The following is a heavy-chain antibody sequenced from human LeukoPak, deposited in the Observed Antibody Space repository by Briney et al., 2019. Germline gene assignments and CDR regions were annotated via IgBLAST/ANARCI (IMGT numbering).Heavy chain of an antibody. CDR1: GGSISSGGHY. CDR2: IYDSRFT. V-gene: IGHV4-31*03. CDR3: AGGFDSSKMAS. D-gene: IGHD6-13*01. J-gene: IGHJ5*02. Sequence: SEALSLTCTVSGGSISSGGHYWSWIRQPPGKGLEWIGCIYDSRFTYYNSSLESRVTISVDSSENQSSLRLSSVTAADTAVYYCAGGFDSSKMASWRQGTLVTVSS.